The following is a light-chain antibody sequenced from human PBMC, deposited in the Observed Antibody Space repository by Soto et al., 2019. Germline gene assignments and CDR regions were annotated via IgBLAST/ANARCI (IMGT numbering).Light chain of an antibody. J-gene: IGKJ2*01. CDR2: KAS. Sequence: DIQMTQPLPPLSPLVRDKVTIISRPVQNIISWLAWYQQKPGKPPKLLIYKASSLESGVPSRFSGSGSGTEFTLTINSLQPDDFATYYCQQYDSYSYTFGQGTKLEIK. CDR1: QNIISW. V-gene: IGKV1-5*03. CDR3: QQYDSYSYT.